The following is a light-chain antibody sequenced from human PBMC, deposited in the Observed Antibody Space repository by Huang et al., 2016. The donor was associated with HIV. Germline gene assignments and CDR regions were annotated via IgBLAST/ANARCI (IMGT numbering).Light chain of an antibody. CDR1: QSVSSN. Sequence: EIVMTQSPATLSVSPWERATLSCRASQSVSSNLAWYQQKPGQAPRLLIYGASTRATGIPARCSGSGSGTEFTLTISSLQSEDFAVYYCQQYNNWPPYTFGQGTKLEIK. CDR2: GAS. J-gene: IGKJ2*01. CDR3: QQYNNWPPYT. V-gene: IGKV3-15*01.